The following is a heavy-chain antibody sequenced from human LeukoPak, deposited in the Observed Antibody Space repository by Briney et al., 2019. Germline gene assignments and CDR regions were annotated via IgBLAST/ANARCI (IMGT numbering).Heavy chain of an antibody. CDR3: ARDHEQWLADYFDY. D-gene: IGHD6-19*01. CDR1: GYTFAGYY. J-gene: IGHJ4*02. Sequence: ASVRVSCKASGYTFAGYYMHWVRQAPGQGLEWMGWINPNSGGTNYAQKFQGRVTMTRDTSISTAYMELSRLRSDDTAVYYCARDHEQWLADYFDYWGQGTLVTVSS. CDR2: INPNSGGT. V-gene: IGHV1-2*02.